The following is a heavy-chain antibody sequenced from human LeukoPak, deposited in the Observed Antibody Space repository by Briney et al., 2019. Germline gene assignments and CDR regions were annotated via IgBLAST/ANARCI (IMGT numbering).Heavy chain of an antibody. J-gene: IGHJ4*02. CDR2: ISGSGGST. CDR3: AKGLIEYGSSGLIFDY. CDR1: GFTFSGYA. V-gene: IGHV3-23*01. D-gene: IGHD6-6*01. Sequence: RPGGSLRLSCAASGFTFSGYAMSWVRQAPGKGLERVSAISGSGGSTYYADSVKGRFTISRDNSKNTLYLQMNSLRAEDTAVYYCAKGLIEYGSSGLIFDYWGQGTLVTVSS.